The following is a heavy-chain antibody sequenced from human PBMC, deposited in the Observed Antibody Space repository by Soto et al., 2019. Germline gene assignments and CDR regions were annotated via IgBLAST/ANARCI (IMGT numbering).Heavy chain of an antibody. V-gene: IGHV1-58*01. CDR1: GFTFTSSA. J-gene: IGHJ6*02. CDR3: ARDPGLTNDYGDYPYYYYYGMDV. Sequence: VASVKVSCKASGFTFTSSAVQWVRQARGQRLEWIGWIVVGSGNTKYSQKFQGRVTITRDTSASTAYMELSSLRSEDTAVYYCARDPGLTNDYGDYPYYYYYGMDVWGQGTTVTVSS. CDR2: IVVGSGNT. D-gene: IGHD4-17*01.